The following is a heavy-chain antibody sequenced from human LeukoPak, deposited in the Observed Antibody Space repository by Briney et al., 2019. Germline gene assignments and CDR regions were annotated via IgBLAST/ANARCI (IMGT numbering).Heavy chain of an antibody. V-gene: IGHV3-21*01. D-gene: IGHD2-15*01. Sequence: GGSLRLSCAASGFTFSSYSMNWVRQAPGKGLEWVSSISSSSSYIYYTDSVKGRFTISRDNAKNSLYLQMNSLRAEDTAVYYCARDLGYCSGGTCYGAFFYYGMDVWGQGTTVTVSS. CDR3: ARDLGYCSGGTCYGAFFYYGMDV. J-gene: IGHJ6*02. CDR1: GFTFSSYS. CDR2: ISSSSSYI.